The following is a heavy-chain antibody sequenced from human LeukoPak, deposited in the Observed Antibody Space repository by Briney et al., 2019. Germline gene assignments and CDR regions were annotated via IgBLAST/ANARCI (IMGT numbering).Heavy chain of an antibody. V-gene: IGHV3-48*04. J-gene: IGHJ4*02. CDR2: ISSSSSTI. CDR1: GFIFSSYS. CDR3: ARDTARVAVAGIGY. D-gene: IGHD6-19*01. Sequence: GGSLRLSCAASGFIFSSYSMNWVRQAPGKGLEWVSYISSSSSTIYYADSVKGRFTISRDNAKNSLYLQMNSLRAEDTAVYYCARDTARVAVAGIGYWGQGTLVTVSS.